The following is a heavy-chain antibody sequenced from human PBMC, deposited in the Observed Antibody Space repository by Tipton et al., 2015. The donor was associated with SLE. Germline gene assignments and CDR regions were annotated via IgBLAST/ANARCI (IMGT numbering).Heavy chain of an antibody. V-gene: IGHV1-18*01. CDR3: ARGRHSSSSWYYFDY. Sequence: QLVQSGAEVKKPGASVKVSCKASGYTFTSYGISWVRQAPGQGLEWMGWISAYNGNTNYAQKLQGRVTMTRNTSISTAYMELSSLRSEDTAVYYCARGRHSSSSWYYFDYWGQGTLVTVSS. CDR2: ISAYNGNT. J-gene: IGHJ4*02. CDR1: GYTFTSYG. D-gene: IGHD6-13*01.